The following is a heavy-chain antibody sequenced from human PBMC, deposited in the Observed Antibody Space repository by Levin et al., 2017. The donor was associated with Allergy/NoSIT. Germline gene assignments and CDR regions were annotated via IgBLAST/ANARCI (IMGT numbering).Heavy chain of an antibody. CDR1: GFTFSNYI. J-gene: IGHJ4*02. V-gene: IGHV3-7*04. CDR3: ARWDPYGSGWTIDY. CDR2: IKYDGSEK. D-gene: IGHD6-19*01. Sequence: GGSLRLSCAASGFTFSNYIMTWVRQAPGKGLEWVANIKYDGSEKYYADSVKGRFTLSRDNAENSLSLQMDSLRAEDTATYYCARWDPYGSGWTIDYWGQGTLVTVSS.